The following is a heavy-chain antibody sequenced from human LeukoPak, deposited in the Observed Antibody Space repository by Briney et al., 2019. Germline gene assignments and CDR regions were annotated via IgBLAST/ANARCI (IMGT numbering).Heavy chain of an antibody. CDR3: ARESQSGDYGLDDNAFDI. D-gene: IGHD4-17*01. J-gene: IGHJ3*02. CDR1: GYTFTSYA. CDR2: IIPILGIA. V-gene: IGHV1-69*04. Sequence: SVKVSCKASGYTFTSYAISWVRQAPGQGLEWMGRIIPILGIANYAQKFQGRVTITADKSTSTAYMELSSLRSEDTAVYYCARESQSGDYGLDDNAFDIWGQGTMVTVSS.